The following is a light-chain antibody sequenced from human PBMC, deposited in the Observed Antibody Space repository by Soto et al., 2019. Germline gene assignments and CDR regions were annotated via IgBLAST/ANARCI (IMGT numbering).Light chain of an antibody. CDR2: GAS. CDR3: QQYGSSPPWT. Sequence: IVLTQSPGTLSFSPGEIATLSFRASESVSSSYLARYQQKPGQAPRLLIFGASSRATGTPDRFSGSGSGTDFTLTISRLEPEDFAVYYCQQYGSSPPWTFGQGAKVDIK. CDR1: ESVSSSY. J-gene: IGKJ1*01. V-gene: IGKV3-20*01.